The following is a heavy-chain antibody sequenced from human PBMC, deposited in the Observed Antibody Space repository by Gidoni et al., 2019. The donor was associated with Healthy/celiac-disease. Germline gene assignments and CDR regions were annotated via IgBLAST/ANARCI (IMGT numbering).Heavy chain of an antibody. J-gene: IGHJ4*02. Sequence: QVQLVQSGAEVKKPGASVTVSCTASGYTFTGYYMHWVRQAPGQGLEWMGWINPNSGGTNYAQKFQGWVTMTRDTSISTAYMELSRLRSDDTAVYYCARAGLGFWSGYPDYWGQGTLVTVSS. CDR2: INPNSGGT. CDR1: GYTFTGYY. V-gene: IGHV1-2*04. CDR3: ARAGLGFWSGYPDY. D-gene: IGHD3-3*01.